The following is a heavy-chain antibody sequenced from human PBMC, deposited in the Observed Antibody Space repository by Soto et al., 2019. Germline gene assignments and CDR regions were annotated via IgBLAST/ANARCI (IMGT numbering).Heavy chain of an antibody. J-gene: IGHJ6*02. CDR3: ARHSPPGITMVRGEYYYGMDV. Sequence: GESLKISCKGSGYSFTSYWIGWVRQMPGKGLEWMGIIYPGDSDTRYSPPFQGQVTISADKSISTAYLQWSSLKASDTAMYYCARHSPPGITMVRGEYYYGMDVWGQGTTVTVSS. CDR2: IYPGDSDT. CDR1: GYSFTSYW. D-gene: IGHD3-10*01. V-gene: IGHV5-51*01.